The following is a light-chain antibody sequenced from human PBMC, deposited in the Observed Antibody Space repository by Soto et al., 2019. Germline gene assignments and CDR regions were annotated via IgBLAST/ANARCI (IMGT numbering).Light chain of an antibody. Sequence: QSALTQPASVSGSPGQSITISCTGTSSDVGSYNLVSWYQQHPGKAPKLMIYEGSKRPSGVSNRFSGSKSGNTASLTISGLQAEDEADYYCCSYAGSSTPFGGGTQLTVL. J-gene: IGLJ7*01. V-gene: IGLV2-23*01. CDR2: EGS. CDR1: SSDVGSYNL. CDR3: CSYAGSSTP.